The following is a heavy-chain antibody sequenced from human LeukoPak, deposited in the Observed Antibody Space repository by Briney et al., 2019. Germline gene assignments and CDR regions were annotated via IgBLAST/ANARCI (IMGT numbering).Heavy chain of an antibody. V-gene: IGHV1-2*02. J-gene: IGHJ4*02. CDR3: ARERGGNSPFDS. CDR1: GYTFTGYY. CDR2: INPNSSVA. D-gene: IGHD4-23*01. Sequence: GASVKVSFKTSGYTFTGYYMHWVRQAPGQGLEWMGWINPNSSVANYAQRFQGRVTMTTDTSISAAYMELRWLTSDDTAVYYCARERGGNSPFDSWGQGTLVTVSS.